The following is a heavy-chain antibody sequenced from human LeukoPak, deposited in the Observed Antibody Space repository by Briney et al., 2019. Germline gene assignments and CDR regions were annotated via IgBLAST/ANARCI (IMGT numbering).Heavy chain of an antibody. Sequence: PSETLSLTCTVSGGSISSYYWSRIRQPPGKGLEWIGYIYYSGSTNYNPSLKSRVTISVDTSKNQFSLKLSSVTAADTAVYYCARDWRIGSSWWIDYWGQGTLVTVSS. CDR1: GGSISSYY. J-gene: IGHJ4*02. D-gene: IGHD6-13*01. CDR2: IYYSGST. CDR3: ARDWRIGSSWWIDY. V-gene: IGHV4-59*01.